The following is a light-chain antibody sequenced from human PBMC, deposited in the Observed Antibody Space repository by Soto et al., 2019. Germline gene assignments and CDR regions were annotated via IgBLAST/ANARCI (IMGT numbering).Light chain of an antibody. J-gene: IGLJ1*01. CDR3: SSHTSGSTRV. Sequence: QSALPQPASVSGSPGQSIAISFTGTSSDVGGYDYVSWYQQHPDKAPKLMIYEVTKRPSGVSNRFSGSKSGNTASLTISGLQPEDEADYYCSSHTSGSTRVFGSGTKLTVL. CDR1: SSDVGGYDY. CDR2: EVT. V-gene: IGLV2-14*01.